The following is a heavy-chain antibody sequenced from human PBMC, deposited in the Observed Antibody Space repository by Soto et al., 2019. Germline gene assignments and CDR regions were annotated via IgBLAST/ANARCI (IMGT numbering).Heavy chain of an antibody. CDR3: VRDGYCTSGLCYTNFFDV. J-gene: IGHJ4*02. D-gene: IGHD2-8*01. Sequence: EVQLVESGGGLVQPGGSLRLSCVVSGFTFSDFSMNWVRQTPGKGLEWISHFSRHSKSMLYAESVKGRFTMSRDSAKNSLYLQMNSLRDEDTAIYYCVRDGYCTSGLCYTNFFDVWGQGTLVTVSS. CDR1: GFTFSDFS. V-gene: IGHV3-48*02. CDR2: FSRHSKSM.